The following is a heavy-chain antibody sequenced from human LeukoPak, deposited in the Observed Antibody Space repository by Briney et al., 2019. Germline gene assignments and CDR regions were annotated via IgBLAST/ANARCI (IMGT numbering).Heavy chain of an antibody. Sequence: ASVKVSCKASGYIFTSYDINWVRQATGQGREWMVWMNPNRGNTRYAQKFQGRVTMTRNPSISTAYMELSSLRSEDTAVYYCARTDYDYVWGSYRYYYYYMDVWGKGTPVTVSS. CDR2: MNPNRGNT. J-gene: IGHJ6*03. CDR3: ARTDYDYVWGSYRYYYYYMDV. D-gene: IGHD3-16*02. CDR1: GYIFTSYD. V-gene: IGHV1-8*01.